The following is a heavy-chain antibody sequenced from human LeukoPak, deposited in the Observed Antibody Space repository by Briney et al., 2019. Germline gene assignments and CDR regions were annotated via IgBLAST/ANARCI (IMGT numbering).Heavy chain of an antibody. CDR3: ARDPHVEMAKIGDY. CDR2: INWNGGST. CDR1: GLTFYDYG. D-gene: IGHD5-24*01. V-gene: IGHV3-20*04. Sequence: GGTLRLSCALSGLTFYDYGMSWVRQAPGKDLEWVCGINWNGGSTGYADSVKGRFSTSKENAKNSLYLQMISLRAEDTALYYCARDPHVEMAKIGDYWGQGTLVTVSS. J-gene: IGHJ4*02.